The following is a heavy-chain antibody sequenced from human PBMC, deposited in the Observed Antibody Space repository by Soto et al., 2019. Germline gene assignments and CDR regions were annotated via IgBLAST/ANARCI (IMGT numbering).Heavy chain of an antibody. V-gene: IGHV1-8*01. J-gene: IGHJ6*04. CDR1: GYTFSSYD. Sequence: ASVKVSCKAPGYTFSSYDLNWVRQATGQGLEWMGWMNPNNGNTGYAQKFQGRVTMNRNTSISTAYMELSSLRSEDTAVYYCARGSIWFGEQAGVDFWGNGTTVTVFS. CDR2: MNPNNGNT. D-gene: IGHD3-10*01. CDR3: ARGSIWFGEQAGVDF.